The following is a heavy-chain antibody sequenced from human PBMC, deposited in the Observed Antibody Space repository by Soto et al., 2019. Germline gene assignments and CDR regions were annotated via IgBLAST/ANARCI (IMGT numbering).Heavy chain of an antibody. CDR3: GRDGALGDTAVVDS. V-gene: IGHV3-33*01. CDR1: GFTFSTYG. J-gene: IGHJ4*02. D-gene: IGHD5-18*01. Sequence: QVQLVDSGGGVVQPGKSLRLSCAASGFTFSTYGMHWVRQAPGKGLEWVAVIWYDGRNKYHGDSLKGRFTISRDNSKNTLYLQINNLRAEDTAVYYCGRDGALGDTAVVDSWGQGTLVTVSS. CDR2: IWYDGRNK.